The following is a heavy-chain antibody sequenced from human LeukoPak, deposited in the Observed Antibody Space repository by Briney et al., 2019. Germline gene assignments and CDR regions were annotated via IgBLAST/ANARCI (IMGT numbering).Heavy chain of an antibody. V-gene: IGHV3-33*01. Sequence: PGGSLRLSCAASGFTFSSYGMHWVRQAPGKGRGWGAVIWYDGSNKYYADSVKGRFTISRDNSKNTLYLQMNSLRAEDTAVYYCARGDYDSSGYLFDYWGQGTLVTVSS. J-gene: IGHJ4*02. D-gene: IGHD3-22*01. CDR1: GFTFSSYG. CDR2: IWYDGSNK. CDR3: ARGDYDSSGYLFDY.